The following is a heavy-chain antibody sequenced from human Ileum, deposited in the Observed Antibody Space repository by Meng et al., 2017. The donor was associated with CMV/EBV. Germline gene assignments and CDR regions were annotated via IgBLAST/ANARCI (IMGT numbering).Heavy chain of an antibody. CDR3: AKQLAHGLWAFDV. CDR2: IYHSGTT. D-gene: IGHD6-13*01. Sequence: SETLSLTCTVSGYSISTDSYWGWIRQPPGKGREWSGSIYHSGTTYYNPSLKSRVTLSVDTSKSQFSLKLASVTAADTAVYHCAKQLAHGLWAFDVWGQGTMVTVSS. V-gene: IGHV4-38-2*02. J-gene: IGHJ3*01. CDR1: GYSISTDSY.